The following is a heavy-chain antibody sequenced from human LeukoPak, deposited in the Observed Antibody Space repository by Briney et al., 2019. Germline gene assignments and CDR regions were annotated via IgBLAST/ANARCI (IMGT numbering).Heavy chain of an antibody. CDR1: GGSISSHY. J-gene: IGHJ4*02. CDR2: IYYSGST. V-gene: IGHV4-59*11. D-gene: IGHD3-10*01. Sequence: SETLSLTCTVSGGSISSHYWSWIRQPPGKGLEWIGYIYYSGSTNYNPSFKSRVTISVDTSKNQFSLKLSSVTAADTAVYYCARSASGFGDLYFDYWGQGTLVTVSS. CDR3: ARSASGFGDLYFDY.